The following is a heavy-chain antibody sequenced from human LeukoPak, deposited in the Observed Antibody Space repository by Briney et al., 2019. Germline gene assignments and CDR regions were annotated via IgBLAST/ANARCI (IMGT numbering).Heavy chain of an antibody. CDR1: GYTFTGYY. CDR3: ARDPSHHYYTDV. Sequence: ASVKVSCKASGYTFTGYYIHWVRQAPGQGLEWMAWIDPNGGATNYAQKFQGRFTMTRDTSISTAYMELSRLTFDDTAVYYCARDPSHHYYTDVWGKGTTVTITS. J-gene: IGHJ6*03. CDR2: IDPNGGAT. V-gene: IGHV1-2*02.